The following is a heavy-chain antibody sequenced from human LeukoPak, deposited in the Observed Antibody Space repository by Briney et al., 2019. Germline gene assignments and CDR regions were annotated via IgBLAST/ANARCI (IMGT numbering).Heavy chain of an antibody. CDR3: ARHFYGSGSYYFDY. CDR2: IYYSGST. J-gene: IGHJ4*02. V-gene: IGHV4-39*01. Sequence: SETLSLTCAVSGGSISSNNWWGWVRQPPGKGLEWIGSIYYSGSTYYNPSLKSRVTISVDTSKNQFSLKLSSVTAADTAVYYCARHFYGSGSYYFDYWGQGTLVTVSS. D-gene: IGHD3-10*01. CDR1: GGSISSNNW.